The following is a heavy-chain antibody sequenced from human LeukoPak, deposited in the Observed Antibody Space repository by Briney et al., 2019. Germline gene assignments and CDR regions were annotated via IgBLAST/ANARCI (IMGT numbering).Heavy chain of an antibody. CDR3: ARDRVYYYDSSGYYPDAFDI. V-gene: IGHV3-66*01. CDR1: GFTVSSNY. Sequence: GGSLRLSCAASGFTVSSNYMSWVRQAPGKGLEWVSVIYNGGSTYYADSVKGRFTISRDNSKNTLYLQMNSLRAEDTAVYYCARDRVYYYDSSGYYPDAFDIWGQGTMVTVSS. CDR2: IYNGGST. J-gene: IGHJ3*02. D-gene: IGHD3-22*01.